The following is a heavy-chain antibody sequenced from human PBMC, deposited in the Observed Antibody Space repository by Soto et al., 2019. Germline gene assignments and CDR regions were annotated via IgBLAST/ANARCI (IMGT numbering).Heavy chain of an antibody. CDR2: IRSKANSYAT. D-gene: IGHD3-10*01. CDR3: TRTRDKHYYGSGSYSDY. V-gene: IGHV3-73*01. J-gene: IGHJ4*02. Sequence: GGSLRLSCAASGFTFSGSAMHWVRQASGKGLEWVGRIRSKANSYATAYAASVKGRFTISRDDSKNTAYLQMNSLKTEDTAVYYCTRTRDKHYYGSGSYSDYWGQGTLVTVSS. CDR1: GFTFSGSA.